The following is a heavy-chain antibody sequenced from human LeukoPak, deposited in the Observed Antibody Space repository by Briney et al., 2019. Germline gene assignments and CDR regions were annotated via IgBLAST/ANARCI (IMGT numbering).Heavy chain of an antibody. CDR1: GFTVSDNY. CDR2: IYTGGST. J-gene: IGHJ4*02. CDR3: ARGQPRQQVAVYYFDS. Sequence: PGGSLRLSCAASGFTVSDNYVSWVRQAPGKGLEWVSTIYTGGSTYYADSVKGRFTISGDNSKNTLYLQMNSLRAEDTAIYYCARGQPRQQVAVYYFDSWGQGTLVSVSS. V-gene: IGHV3-66*01. D-gene: IGHD6-13*01.